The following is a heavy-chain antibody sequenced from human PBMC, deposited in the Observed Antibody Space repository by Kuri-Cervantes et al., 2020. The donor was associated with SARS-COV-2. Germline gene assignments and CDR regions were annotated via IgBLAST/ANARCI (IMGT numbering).Heavy chain of an antibody. CDR3: ATSGTSTDHYFDY. CDR2: INPNSGDT. D-gene: IGHD1-14*01. CDR1: GYTFTGYY. J-gene: IGHJ4*02. V-gene: IGHV1-2*04. Sequence: ASVKVSCKASGYTFTGYYTHWVRQAPGQGLEWMEWINPNSGDTNYAQNFQGWVTMTRDTSISTAYMELSRLRSDDTAVYYCATSGTSTDHYFDYWGQGTLVTVSS.